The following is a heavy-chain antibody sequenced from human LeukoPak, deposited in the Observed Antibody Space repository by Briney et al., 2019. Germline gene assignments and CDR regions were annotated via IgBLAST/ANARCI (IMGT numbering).Heavy chain of an antibody. CDR2: IYYSGST. D-gene: IGHD5-24*01. V-gene: IGHV4-59*01. Sequence: SETLSLTCTVSGGSISSYYWSWIRQPPGKGLEWIGYIYYSGSTNYNPSLKSRVTISVDTSKNQFSLKLSSVTAADTAVYYCARDLDGYNDYWGQGALVTVSS. CDR1: GGSISSYY. CDR3: ARDLDGYNDY. J-gene: IGHJ4*02.